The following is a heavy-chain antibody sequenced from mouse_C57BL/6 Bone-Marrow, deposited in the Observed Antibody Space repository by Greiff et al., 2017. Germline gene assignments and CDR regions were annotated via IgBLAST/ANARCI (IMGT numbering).Heavy chain of an antibody. CDR3: ARYCYGSSSYAMDK. CDR2: IDPANGNT. J-gene: IGHJ4*01. Sequence: VQLKQSVAELVRPGASVKLSCTASGFNITNTYMPWVKQRPEQGLEWIGRIDPANGNTKYAPKFQGKATITADTSSNTAYLQLSSLTSEVTAIYSCARYCYGSSSYAMDKWGRGPAATVSA. CDR1: GFNITNTY. V-gene: IGHV14-3*01. D-gene: IGHD1-1*01.